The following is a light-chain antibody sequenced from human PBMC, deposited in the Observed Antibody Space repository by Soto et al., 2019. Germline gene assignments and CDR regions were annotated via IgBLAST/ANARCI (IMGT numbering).Light chain of an antibody. CDR2: GAS. CDR3: QHYNNLPLA. V-gene: IGKV3-15*01. J-gene: IGKJ4*01. CDR1: QSVSSN. Sequence: EIVMTQSPAALSVSPGEGATLSCRASQSVSSNLAWYQQKPGQAPRLLIYGASTSAAGIPARFSGSGSGTEFALTISSLQSEDFAVYYCQHYNNLPLAFGGGTMVEI.